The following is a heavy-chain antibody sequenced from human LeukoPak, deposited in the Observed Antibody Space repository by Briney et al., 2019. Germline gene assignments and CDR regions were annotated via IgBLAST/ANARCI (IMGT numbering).Heavy chain of an antibody. D-gene: IGHD3-3*01. Sequence: GGSLRLSCAASGFTFSDYYMSWIRQAPGKGLEWVSGISASGGSTYYADSVKGRFTISRDNSNNTLYLQMNSLRAEDTALYYCAKDPMVIIVSGAFDIWGQGTMVTVSS. V-gene: IGHV3-23*01. CDR2: ISASGGST. CDR1: GFTFSDYY. CDR3: AKDPMVIIVSGAFDI. J-gene: IGHJ3*02.